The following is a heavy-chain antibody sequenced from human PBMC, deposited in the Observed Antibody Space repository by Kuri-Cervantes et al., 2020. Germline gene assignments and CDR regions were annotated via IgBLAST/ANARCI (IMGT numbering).Heavy chain of an antibody. J-gene: IGHJ4*02. D-gene: IGHD3-22*01. CDR3: ARESPYYYDSRPFDY. Sequence: ESLKISCTVSGGSISSYYWSWIRQPPGKGLEWIGYIYYSGSTNYNPSLKSRVTISVDTSKNQFSLKLSSVTAADTAVYYCARESPYYYDSRPFDYWGQGTLVTVSS. CDR1: GGSISSYY. CDR2: IYYSGST. V-gene: IGHV4-59*01.